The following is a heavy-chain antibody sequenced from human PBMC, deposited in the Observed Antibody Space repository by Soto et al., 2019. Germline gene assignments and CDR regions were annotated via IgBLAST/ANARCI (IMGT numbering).Heavy chain of an antibody. CDR1: GGTFSSYA. CDR2: IIPIFGTA. CDR3: ASAGGVVVVAAQSEHYYYGMDV. V-gene: IGHV1-69*13. Sequence: SVKVSCKASGGTFSSYAISWVRQAPGQGLEWTGGIIPIFGTANYAQKFQGRVTITADESTSTAYMELSSLRSEDTAVYYCASAGGVVVVAAQSEHYYYGMDVWGQGTTVTVSS. D-gene: IGHD2-15*01. J-gene: IGHJ6*02.